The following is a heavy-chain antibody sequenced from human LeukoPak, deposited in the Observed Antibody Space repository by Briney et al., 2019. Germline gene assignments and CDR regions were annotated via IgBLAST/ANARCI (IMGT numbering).Heavy chain of an antibody. CDR1: GYTFTDYY. V-gene: IGHV1-2*02. CDR2: IYPKSGDT. CDR3: ATIEGGAGTD. J-gene: IGHJ4*02. Sequence: ASVKVSCKASGYTFTDYYIHWVRQAPGQGLERMGYIYPKSGDTKYAQKFRGRVTMTRDTSITTAYMELTRLTSDDTAVYSCATIEGGAGTDWGQGTLVTVSS. D-gene: IGHD6-19*01.